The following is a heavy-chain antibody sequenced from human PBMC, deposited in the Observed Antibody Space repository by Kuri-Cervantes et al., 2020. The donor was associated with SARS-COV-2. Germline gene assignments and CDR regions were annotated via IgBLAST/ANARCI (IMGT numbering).Heavy chain of an antibody. CDR3: AKDQNLDVVVVPAA. D-gene: IGHD2-15*01. CDR2: ISGSGGTT. Sequence: GGSLRLSCAASGFTFSSYAMNWVRQAPGKGLEWVSTISGSGGTTFYADPVKGRFTISRDNSKNTLYLQMNSLRAEDTAVYYCAKDQNLDVVVVPAAWGQGSLVTVSS. V-gene: IGHV3-23*01. J-gene: IGHJ5*02. CDR1: GFTFSSYA.